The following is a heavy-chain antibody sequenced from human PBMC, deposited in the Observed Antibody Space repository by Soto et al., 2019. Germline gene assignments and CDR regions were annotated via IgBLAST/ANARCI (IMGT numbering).Heavy chain of an antibody. J-gene: IGHJ4*02. D-gene: IGHD3-3*01. CDR2: ISYDGNDK. Sequence: VQLVESGGGVVQPGRSLRLSCAVSGFTFSNYGMHWARQAPGKRLEWVAVISYDGNDKYYADSVKGRFTISRDNSKNTLFLQMNSLTTEDTAVYYCVKVGHLEPGNLEWLSYFDYWGQGTLVTVSS. CDR1: GFTFSNYG. CDR3: VKVGHLEPGNLEWLSYFDY. V-gene: IGHV3-30*18.